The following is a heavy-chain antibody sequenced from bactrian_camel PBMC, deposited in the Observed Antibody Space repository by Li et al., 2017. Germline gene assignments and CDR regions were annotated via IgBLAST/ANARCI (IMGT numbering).Heavy chain of an antibody. J-gene: IGHJ4*01. D-gene: IGHD1*01. V-gene: IGHV3S1*01. CDR3: ARLEGFRWYDG. Sequence: HVQLVESGGGSVEAGGSLTLTCVASGYTYNGYCMGWFRLAPGKEREGVAIIDTDGSTFYADSVAGRFTISRDNVKNTVYLQSNSLKTEDMAMYYCARLEGFRWYDGWGQGTQVTVS. CDR2: IDTDGST. CDR1: GYTYNGYC.